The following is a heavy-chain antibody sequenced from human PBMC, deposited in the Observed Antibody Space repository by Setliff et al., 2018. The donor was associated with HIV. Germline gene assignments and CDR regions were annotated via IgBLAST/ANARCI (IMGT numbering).Heavy chain of an antibody. J-gene: IGHJ4*01. CDR2: VNHSGDT. CDR3: VRGRDYGSIWSRPFYFDF. CDR1: GGSFSGYY. V-gene: IGHV4-34*01. D-gene: IGHD6-13*01. Sequence: SETLSLTCAVYGGSFSGYYWSWIRQSPGKDLEWIGEVNHSGDTTYNPSLKSRVTMSVDTSKNQFSLELSSLTSADTAIYYCVRGRDYGSIWSRPFYFDFWGHGNLVTVSS.